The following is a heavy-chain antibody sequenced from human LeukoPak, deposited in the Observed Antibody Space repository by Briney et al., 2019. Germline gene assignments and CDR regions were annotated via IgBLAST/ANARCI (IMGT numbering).Heavy chain of an antibody. CDR2: IYHSGST. CDR1: GGSISSGYY. J-gene: IGHJ4*02. Sequence: SETLSLTCTVSGGSISSGYYWGWIRPPPGKGLEWIGSIYHSGSTYYNPSLKSRVTISVDTSKNQFSLKLSSVPAADTAVYYCARDVILWFGELFEGNYSDYWGQGTLVTVSS. V-gene: IGHV4-38-2*02. D-gene: IGHD3-10*01. CDR3: ARDVILWFGELFEGNYSDY.